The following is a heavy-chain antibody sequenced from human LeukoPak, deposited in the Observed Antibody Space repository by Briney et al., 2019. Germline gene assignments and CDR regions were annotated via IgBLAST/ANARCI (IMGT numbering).Heavy chain of an antibody. CDR3: ARQATPWNWFDP. Sequence: GESLKISCKGSGCSFTSYWIGWVRQMPGKGLEWMGIIYPDDSDTRYSPSFQGQVTISADKSINTAYLQWSSLKASDTAMYYCARQATPWNWFDPWGQGTLVTVSS. CDR2: IYPDDSDT. CDR1: GCSFTSYW. V-gene: IGHV5-51*01. J-gene: IGHJ5*02.